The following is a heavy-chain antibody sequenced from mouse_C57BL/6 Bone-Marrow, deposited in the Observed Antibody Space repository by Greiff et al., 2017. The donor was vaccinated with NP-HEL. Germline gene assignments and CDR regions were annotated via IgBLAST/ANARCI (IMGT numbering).Heavy chain of an antibody. CDR3: ARYGYILDY. V-gene: IGHV1-64*01. CDR2: IHPNSGST. D-gene: IGHD2-2*01. CDR1: GYTFTSYW. Sequence: QVQLQQPGAELVKPGASVKLSCKASGYTFTSYWMHWVKQRPGQGLEWIGMIHPNSGSTNYNEKFKSKATLTVDKSSSTVYMQLSSLTSEVSAVYYCARYGYILDYWGQGTTLTVSS. J-gene: IGHJ2*01.